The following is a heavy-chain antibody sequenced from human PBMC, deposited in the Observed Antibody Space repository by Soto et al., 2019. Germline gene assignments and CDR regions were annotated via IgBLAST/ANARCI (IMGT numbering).Heavy chain of an antibody. Sequence: ASVKVSCKASGGTFSSYAISWVRQAPGQGLEWMGGIIPIFGTANYAQKFQGRVTITADESTSTAYMELSSLRSEDTAVYYCARVRLTSQNIPKGWFDPWGQGTVVTVSS. J-gene: IGHJ5*02. V-gene: IGHV1-69*13. CDR3: ARVRLTSQNIPKGWFDP. CDR2: IIPIFGTA. D-gene: IGHD2-2*01. CDR1: GGTFSSYA.